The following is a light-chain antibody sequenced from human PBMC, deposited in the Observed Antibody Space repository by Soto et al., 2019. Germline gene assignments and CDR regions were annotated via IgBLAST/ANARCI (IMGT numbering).Light chain of an antibody. V-gene: IGKV1-5*01. Sequence: DIQMTQSPSTLSASVGDRVTISCRASQSISSWLAWYQPKPGKAPKLLIYDASSLESGVPSRFSGSGFGTEFTLTISSLQPDDFATYYCQQYNSYSPWTFGQGTKVEIK. CDR1: QSISSW. J-gene: IGKJ1*01. CDR2: DAS. CDR3: QQYNSYSPWT.